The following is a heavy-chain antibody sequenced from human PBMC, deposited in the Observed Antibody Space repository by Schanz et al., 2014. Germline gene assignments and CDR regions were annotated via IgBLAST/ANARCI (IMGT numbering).Heavy chain of an antibody. CDR2: ISSSSSDT. D-gene: IGHD5-12*01. J-gene: IGHJ3*01. CDR3: ARDGGRDGYNLAFDV. CDR1: GFTFSDYY. V-gene: IGHV3-11*05. Sequence: QVQLVESGGGLVKPGGSLRLSCAASGFTFSDYYMSWIRQAPGKGLEWVSYISSSSSDTNYADSVKGRFTISRDNAKNALYLQMNSLRAEDTAVYFCARDGGRDGYNLAFDVWGQGTLVTVSS.